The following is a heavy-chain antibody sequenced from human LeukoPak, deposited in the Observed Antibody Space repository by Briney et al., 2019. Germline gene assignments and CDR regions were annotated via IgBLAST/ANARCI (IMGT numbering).Heavy chain of an antibody. D-gene: IGHD3-3*01. CDR3: ARTRPRGTERYYDFWSGYYSWFDP. Sequence: ASVKVSCKASGYTFTSYGISWVRQAPGQGLEWMGWISAYNGNTNYAQKLQGRVTMTTDTSTSTAYMDLRSLRSDETAVYYCARTRPRGTERYYDFWSGYYSWFDPWGQGTLVTVSS. CDR2: ISAYNGNT. V-gene: IGHV1-18*01. CDR1: GYTFTSYG. J-gene: IGHJ5*02.